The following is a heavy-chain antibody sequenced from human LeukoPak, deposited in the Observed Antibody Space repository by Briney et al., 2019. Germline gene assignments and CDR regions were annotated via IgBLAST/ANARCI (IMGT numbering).Heavy chain of an antibody. CDR2: ISYDGSNK. V-gene: IGHV3-30*03. Sequence: SGGSLRLSCAASGFTFSSYGMHWVRQAPGKGLEWVAVISYDGSNKYYADSVKGRFTISRDNSKNTLYLQMNSLRAEDTAVYYCARDSRMNYYASWGRGTLVTVSS. J-gene: IGHJ5*02. CDR3: ARDSRMNYYAS. CDR1: GFTFSSYG. D-gene: IGHD3-3*01.